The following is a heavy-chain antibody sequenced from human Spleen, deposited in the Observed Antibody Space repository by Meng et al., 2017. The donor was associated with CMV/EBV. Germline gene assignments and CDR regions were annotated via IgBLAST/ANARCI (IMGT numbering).Heavy chain of an antibody. Sequence: SETLSLTCTVSGGSVSSDTYYWSWIRQPPGKGLEWIGYIYYSGSTNYNPSLKSRVTISLDTSKNQFSLKLSSVTAADTAIYYCARDSGFGELFFDYWGQGTLVTVSS. CDR2: IYYSGST. D-gene: IGHD3-10*01. CDR3: ARDSGFGELFFDY. J-gene: IGHJ4*02. CDR1: GGSVSSDTYY. V-gene: IGHV4-61*01.